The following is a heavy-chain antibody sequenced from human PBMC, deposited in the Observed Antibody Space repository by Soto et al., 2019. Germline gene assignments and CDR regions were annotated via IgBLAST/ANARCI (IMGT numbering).Heavy chain of an antibody. D-gene: IGHD3-3*02. CDR3: ASHPHLSDVYGFDI. CDR2: IYYSGIT. Sequence: QVQLQESGPGLVKPSQTLSLTCTVSGDSISSDDYYWSWIRQPPGKGLEWIGYIYYSGITYYNPSLKSRLTISVDTSKNQFSLKLTSVTAADTDVYYCASHPHLSDVYGFDIWGQGTMVTVSS. CDR1: GDSISSDDYY. V-gene: IGHV4-30-4*01. J-gene: IGHJ3*02.